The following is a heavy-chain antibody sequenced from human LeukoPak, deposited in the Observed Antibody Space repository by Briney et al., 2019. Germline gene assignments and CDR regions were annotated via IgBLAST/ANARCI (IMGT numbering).Heavy chain of an antibody. Sequence: GGSLRLSCAASGFTFTSYWMSWVRQAPGKGLEWVASIKQDGSEKYRVDSVKGRFTISRDNAKNSLNLQMNSLRAEDTAVYYCARHPNYYDSSGYYKGFDCWGQGTLVTVSS. CDR2: IKQDGSEK. J-gene: IGHJ4*02. CDR3: ARHPNYYDSSGYYKGFDC. D-gene: IGHD3-22*01. V-gene: IGHV3-7*03. CDR1: GFTFTSYW.